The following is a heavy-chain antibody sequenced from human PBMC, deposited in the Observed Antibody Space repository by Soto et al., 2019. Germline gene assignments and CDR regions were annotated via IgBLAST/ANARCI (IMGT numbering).Heavy chain of an antibody. Sequence: LSLTCTVSGGSISSSPYYWGWVRQPPGKGLEYIASIFYSGSTYYNPSLKSRVTISVDTSKNQFSLKLNPVTARDTATYFCARGPQYWGPGKLVTVSS. V-gene: IGHV4-39*07. J-gene: IGHJ4*02. CDR1: GGSISSSPYY. CDR3: ARGPQY. CDR2: IFYSGST.